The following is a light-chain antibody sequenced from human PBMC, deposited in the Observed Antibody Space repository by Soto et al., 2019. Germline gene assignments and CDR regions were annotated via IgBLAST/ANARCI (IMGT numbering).Light chain of an antibody. V-gene: IGLV1-44*01. CDR3: AAWDASLNGWV. J-gene: IGLJ3*02. CDR1: SSNIGSNT. CDR2: SHN. Sequence: QSVLTQAPSASGTPGQRVTISCSGSSSNIGSNTVNWYQQLPGTAPKLLIYSHNQRPSGVPDRFSGSKSGTSASLAISGLQSEDEADYYCAAWDASLNGWVFGGGTKLTVL.